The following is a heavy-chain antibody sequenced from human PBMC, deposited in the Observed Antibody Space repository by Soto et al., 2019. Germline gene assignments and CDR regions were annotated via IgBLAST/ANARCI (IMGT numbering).Heavy chain of an antibody. CDR1: GYTFTSYD. Sequence: GASVKVSCKASGYTFTSYDINWVRQATGQGLEWMGWMNPNSGNTGCAQKFQGRVTMTRNTSISTAYMELSSLRSEDTAVYYCASVGGSGWYGEFDYWGQGTLVTVSS. J-gene: IGHJ4*02. V-gene: IGHV1-8*01. CDR2: MNPNSGNT. CDR3: ASVGGSGWYGEFDY. D-gene: IGHD6-19*01.